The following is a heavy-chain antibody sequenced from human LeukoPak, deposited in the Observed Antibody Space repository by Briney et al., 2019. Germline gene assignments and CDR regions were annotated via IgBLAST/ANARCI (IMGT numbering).Heavy chain of an antibody. CDR1: GFTFSSYA. J-gene: IGHJ5*02. V-gene: IGHV3-30-3*01. CDR2: ISYDGSNK. CDR3: ARNYQGLS. D-gene: IGHD1-7*01. Sequence: GRSLRLSCAASGFTFSSYAMHWVRQAPGKGLEWVAVISYDGSNKYYADSVKGRFTISRDNSKNTLYLQMNSLRAEDTAVYYCARNYQGLSWGQGTLVTVSS.